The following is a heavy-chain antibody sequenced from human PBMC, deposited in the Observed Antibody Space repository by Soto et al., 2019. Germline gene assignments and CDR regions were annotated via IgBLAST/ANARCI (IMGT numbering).Heavy chain of an antibody. Sequence: QVQLVQSGTEVKKPGASVKLSCKASGYTFRSYGISWVRQAPGQGPKWMGWISGYNGNTHYPQKFQGKVTMSTDTSTSTACMELRSLRSDDTAVYYCAKADSNYAGRFSYYYMDVWGNGTLVTVSS. D-gene: IGHD4-4*01. CDR1: GYTFRSYG. CDR2: ISGYNGNT. V-gene: IGHV1-18*01. CDR3: AKADSNYAGRFSYYYMDV. J-gene: IGHJ6*03.